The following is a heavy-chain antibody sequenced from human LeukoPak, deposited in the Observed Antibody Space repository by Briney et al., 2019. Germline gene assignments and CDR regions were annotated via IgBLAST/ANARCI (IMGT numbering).Heavy chain of an antibody. CDR1: GGSISSYY. CDR3: ARQGSSWYSDYYYMDV. Sequence: SETLSLTCTVSGGSISSYYWSWIRQPPGKGLEWVGEINHSGSTNYNPSLKSRVTISVDTSKNQFSLKLSSVTAADTAVYYCARQGSSWYSDYYYMDVWGKGTTVTISS. J-gene: IGHJ6*03. V-gene: IGHV4-34*01. D-gene: IGHD6-13*01. CDR2: INHSGST.